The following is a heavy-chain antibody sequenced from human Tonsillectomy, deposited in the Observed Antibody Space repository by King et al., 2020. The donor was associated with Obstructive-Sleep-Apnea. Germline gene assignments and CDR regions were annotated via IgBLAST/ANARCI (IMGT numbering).Heavy chain of an antibody. CDR2: SYYSGST. CDR1: GGSISSSSYY. V-gene: IGHV4-39*07. J-gene: IGHJ3*02. Sequence: QLQESGPGLVKPSETLSLTCTVSGGSISSSSYYWGWIRQPPGKGLEWIGSSYYSGSTYYNPSLKSRVTISVDTSKNQFSLKLSSLTAAATAVYYCARGGGVLLWFGANDAFDIWGQGTMVTVSS. D-gene: IGHD3-10*01. CDR3: ARGGGVLLWFGANDAFDI.